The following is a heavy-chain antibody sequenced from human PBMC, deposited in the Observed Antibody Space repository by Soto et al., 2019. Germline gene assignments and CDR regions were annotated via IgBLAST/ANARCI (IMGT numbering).Heavy chain of an antibody. CDR1: GFTFSSYW. J-gene: IGHJ3*02. V-gene: IGHV3-7*01. D-gene: IGHD3-3*01. Sequence: VQLVESGGGLVQPGGSLRLSCAASGFTFSSYWMSWVRQAPGKGLEWVANIKQDGSEKYYVDSVKGRFTISRDNAKNSLYLQMNSLRAEDTAVYYCARVFSRYDFWSGYAFDIWGQGTMVTVSS. CDR2: IKQDGSEK. CDR3: ARVFSRYDFWSGYAFDI.